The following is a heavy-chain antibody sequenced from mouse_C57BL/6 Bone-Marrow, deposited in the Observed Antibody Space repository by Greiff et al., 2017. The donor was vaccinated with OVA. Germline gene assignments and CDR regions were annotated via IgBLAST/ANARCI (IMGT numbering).Heavy chain of an antibody. J-gene: IGHJ2*01. CDR3: ARSSSDRNFDY. Sequence: QVQLQQPGAELVKPGASVKLSCKASGYTFTSYWMTWVKQRPGQGLEWIGGIYPGSGSTNYNEKFKSKATLTVDKSSSTAYMQLSSLTSEDSAVYYCARSSSDRNFDYWGQGTTLTVSS. CDR1: GYTFTSYW. D-gene: IGHD1-3*01. V-gene: IGHV1-55*01. CDR2: IYPGSGST.